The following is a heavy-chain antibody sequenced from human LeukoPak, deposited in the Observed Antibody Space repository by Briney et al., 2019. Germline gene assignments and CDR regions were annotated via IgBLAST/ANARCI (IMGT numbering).Heavy chain of an antibody. J-gene: IGHJ4*02. V-gene: IGHV3-64*01. Sequence: PGGPLSLSCAASGFTFSSYAMYWVRQAPGKGLEYVSAISSNGGSTYYANSVNGRFTISRDNSKNTLYLQMGSLRAEDMAVYYCARGEIVVVPAALRSWGQGTLVTVSS. CDR3: ARGEIVVVPAALRS. CDR2: ISSNGGST. D-gene: IGHD2-2*01. CDR1: GFTFSSYA.